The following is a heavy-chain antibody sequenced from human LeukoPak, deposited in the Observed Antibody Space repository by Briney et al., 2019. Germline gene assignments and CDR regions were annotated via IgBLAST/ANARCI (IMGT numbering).Heavy chain of an antibody. Sequence: GGSLRLSCAAPGFSFSSYAMTWVRQGPGKGLEWLSGISGSGGYTYHADSVKGRLTISRGNSNNTLYLQMNSLRAEDTAVYYCAKESGATVTNSFDYWGQGTLVTVSS. CDR1: GFSFSSYA. CDR2: ISGSGGYT. D-gene: IGHD4-17*01. J-gene: IGHJ4*02. V-gene: IGHV3-23*01. CDR3: AKESGATVTNSFDY.